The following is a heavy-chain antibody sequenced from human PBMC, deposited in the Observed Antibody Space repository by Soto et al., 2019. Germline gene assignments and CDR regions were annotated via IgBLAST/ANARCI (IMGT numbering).Heavy chain of an antibody. Sequence: ASVKVSCKASGYTFTGYYIHWVRQAPGQGLEWMGWINPNSGGTNYAQKFQGWVTMTRDTSISTAYMELSRLRSDDTAVYYCARRSNYWFGMDVWGQGTTVTVSS. V-gene: IGHV1-2*04. CDR1: GYTFTGYY. CDR3: ARRSNYWFGMDV. D-gene: IGHD3-10*01. J-gene: IGHJ6*02. CDR2: INPNSGGT.